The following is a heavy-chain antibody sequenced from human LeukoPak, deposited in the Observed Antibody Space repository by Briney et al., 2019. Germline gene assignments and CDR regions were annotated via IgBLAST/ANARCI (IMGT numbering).Heavy chain of an antibody. CDR3: ARVDHYDSSGYSNFDY. Sequence: GGSLRLSCAASGFTFSSYGMHWVRQAPGKGLEWVAYDGTNKYYADSVEGRFTISRDNSKNTLYLQMNSLRAEDTAVYYCARVDHYDSSGYSNFDYWGQGTLVTVSS. J-gene: IGHJ4*02. CDR2: DGTNK. CDR1: GFTFSSYG. V-gene: IGHV3-33*01. D-gene: IGHD3-22*01.